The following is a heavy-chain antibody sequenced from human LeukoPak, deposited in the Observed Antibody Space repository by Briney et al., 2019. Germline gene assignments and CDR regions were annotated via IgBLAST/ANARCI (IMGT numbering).Heavy chain of an antibody. J-gene: IGHJ4*02. CDR1: GFTFSSYS. Sequence: GGSLRLSCAASGFTFSSYSMNWVRQAPGKGLEWVSYISSSSSTIYYADSVKGRFTVSRDNAKNSLYLQMNSLRTEDTAVYYCARAYCGGDCYSGLFDYWGQGTLVTVSS. V-gene: IGHV3-48*04. D-gene: IGHD2-21*02. CDR3: ARAYCGGDCYSGLFDY. CDR2: ISSSSSTI.